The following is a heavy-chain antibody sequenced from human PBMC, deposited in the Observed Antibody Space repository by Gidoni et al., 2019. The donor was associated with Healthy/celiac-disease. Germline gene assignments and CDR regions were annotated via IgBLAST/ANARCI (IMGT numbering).Heavy chain of an antibody. Sequence: FTFRSYAMSWVRQAPGKGLEWVSAISGSGGSTYYADSVKGRFTISRDNSKNTLYLQMNSLRAEDTAVYYCAKLDLVRGVILGFDYWGQGTLVTVSS. CDR3: AKLDLVRGVILGFDY. CDR2: ISGSGGST. J-gene: IGHJ4*02. CDR1: FTFRSYA. D-gene: IGHD3-10*01. V-gene: IGHV3-23*01.